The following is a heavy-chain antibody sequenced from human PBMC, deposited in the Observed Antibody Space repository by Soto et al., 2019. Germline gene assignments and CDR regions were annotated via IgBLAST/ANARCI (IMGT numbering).Heavy chain of an antibody. V-gene: IGHV1-69*13. D-gene: IGHD1-26*01. Sequence: SVKVSCKASGGTFSSYAISWVRQAPGQGLEWMGGIIPIFGTANYAQKFQGRVTITADESTSTAYMELSSLRSEDTAVYYCAGSYVVGAPPLGHYGMDVWGQGTTVTVSS. CDR2: IIPIFGTA. J-gene: IGHJ6*02. CDR1: GGTFSSYA. CDR3: AGSYVVGAPPLGHYGMDV.